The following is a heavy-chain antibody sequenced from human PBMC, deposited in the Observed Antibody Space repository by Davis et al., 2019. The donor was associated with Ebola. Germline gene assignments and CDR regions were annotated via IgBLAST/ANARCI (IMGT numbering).Heavy chain of an antibody. J-gene: IGHJ4*02. CDR2: INPNSGGT. V-gene: IGHV1-2*04. Sequence: AASVKVSCKASGYTFTGYYMHWVRQAPGQGLEWMGWINPNSGGTNYAQKFQGWVTMTRDTSISTAYMELSRPRSDDTAVYYCATSREGINYGDHSSFDYWGQGTLVTVSS. CDR1: GYTFTGYY. CDR3: ATSREGINYGDHSSFDY. D-gene: IGHD4-17*01.